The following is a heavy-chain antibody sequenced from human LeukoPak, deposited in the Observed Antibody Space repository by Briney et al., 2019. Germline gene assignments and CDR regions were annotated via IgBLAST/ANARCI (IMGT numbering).Heavy chain of an antibody. CDR3: AKDRLSAVAEGSGY. V-gene: IGHV3-23*01. Sequence: AGGSLRLSCAASGFTFSSYAMSWVRQAPGKGLEWVSAISGSGGSTYYADSVKGRFTISRDNSKDTLYLQMNSLRAEDTAVCYCAKDRLSAVAEGSGYWGQGTLVTVSS. CDR2: ISGSGGST. J-gene: IGHJ4*02. CDR1: GFTFSSYA. D-gene: IGHD6-19*01.